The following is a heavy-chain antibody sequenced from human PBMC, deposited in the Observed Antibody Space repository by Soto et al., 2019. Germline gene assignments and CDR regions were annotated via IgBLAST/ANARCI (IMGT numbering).Heavy chain of an antibody. Sequence: GGSLRLSCEASGFTFTSYAMHWVRQAPGKGLEWVAVISYDGINEYYADSVKGRFTISRDNSRNTLFLQMSSLRVEDTAVYYCARDRLRLGELSLIGYFDYWGQGTLVTVSS. J-gene: IGHJ4*02. CDR3: ARDRLRLGELSLIGYFDY. V-gene: IGHV3-30*15. D-gene: IGHD3-16*02. CDR2: ISYDGINE. CDR1: GFTFTSYA.